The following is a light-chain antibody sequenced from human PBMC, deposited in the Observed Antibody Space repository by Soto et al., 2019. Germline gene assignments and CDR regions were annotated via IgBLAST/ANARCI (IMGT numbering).Light chain of an antibody. Sequence: DIQMTQSPSPLSASVGVSVTISCQASQDIANYLNWYQQKPGKPPKLLIYDASDLETGVPSRFSGGGSGTDFTFTISSLQSEDIATYFCQQYHSLPHTFGQGTKLEIK. CDR2: DAS. CDR3: QQYHSLPHT. J-gene: IGKJ2*01. CDR1: QDIANY. V-gene: IGKV1-33*01.